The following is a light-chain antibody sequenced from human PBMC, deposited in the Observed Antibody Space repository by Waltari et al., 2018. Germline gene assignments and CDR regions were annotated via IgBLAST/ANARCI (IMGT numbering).Light chain of an antibody. J-gene: IGLJ3*02. CDR1: SSDVGGYKY. CDR2: GVD. CDR3: NSYAGSNNLGV. V-gene: IGLV2-8*01. Sequence: QSALTQPPSASGSPGQSVTIPCTGTSSDVGGYKYVSCYQQHPGKAPKLLIYGVDKRPSGVPARFSGSKSGNTASLTVSGLQAEDEADYYCNSYAGSNNLGVFGGGTKLTVL.